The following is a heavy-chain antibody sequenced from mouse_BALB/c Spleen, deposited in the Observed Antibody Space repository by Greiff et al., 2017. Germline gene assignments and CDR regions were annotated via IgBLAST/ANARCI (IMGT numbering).Heavy chain of an antibody. Sequence: EVQLQQSGAELVKPGASVKLSCTASGFNIKDTYMHWVKQRPEQGLEWIGRIDPANGNTKYDPKFQGKATITADTSSNTAYLQLSSLTSEDTAVYYCARRGNGNPAWFAYWGQGTLVTVSA. V-gene: IGHV14-3*02. CDR2: IDPANGNT. CDR1: GFNIKDTY. CDR3: ARRGNGNPAWFAY. D-gene: IGHD2-1*01. J-gene: IGHJ3*01.